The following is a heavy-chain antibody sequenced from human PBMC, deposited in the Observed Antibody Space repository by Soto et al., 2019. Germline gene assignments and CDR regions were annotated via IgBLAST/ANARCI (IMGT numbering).Heavy chain of an antibody. D-gene: IGHD3-3*01. CDR1: GFTFSSYA. CDR3: AGGFLEWLSHDAFDI. Sequence: GGSLRLSCAASGFTFSSYAMSWVRQAPGKGLEWVSAISGSGGSTYYADSVKGRFTISRDNSKNTLYLQMNSLRAEDTAVYYCAGGFLEWLSHDAFDIWGQGTMVTVSS. CDR2: ISGSGGST. J-gene: IGHJ3*02. V-gene: IGHV3-23*01.